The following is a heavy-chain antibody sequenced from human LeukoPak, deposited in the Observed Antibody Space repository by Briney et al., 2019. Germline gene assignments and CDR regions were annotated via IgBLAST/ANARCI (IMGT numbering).Heavy chain of an antibody. CDR1: GGSISSSNW. CDR2: IYHSGST. J-gene: IGHJ6*02. D-gene: IGHD6-19*01. CDR3: ARLQGSVAGPGVDV. Sequence: SGTLSLTCAVSGGSISSSNWWSWVRQPPGKGLEWIGEIYHSGSTNYNPSLKSRVTISVDKSKNQFSLKLSSVTAADTAVYYYARLQGSVAGPGVDVWGQGTTVTVSS. V-gene: IGHV4-4*02.